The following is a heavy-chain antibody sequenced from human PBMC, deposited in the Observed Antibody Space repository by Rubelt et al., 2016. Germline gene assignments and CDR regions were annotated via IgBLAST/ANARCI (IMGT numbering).Heavy chain of an antibody. CDR1: GYTFSNYG. CDR3: ARDPLPYSSSWSGSDY. D-gene: IGHD6-13*01. V-gene: IGHV1-18*01. Sequence: SGAEVKKPGASVKVSCKASGYTFSNYGVTWVRQAPGQGLEWMGWVSAYNGNTNYVQKLQGRLTMTTDTSTNTAYMELRSLRSDDTAVYYCARDPLPYSSSWSGSDYWGQGTLVTVSS. CDR2: VSAYNGNT. J-gene: IGHJ4*02.